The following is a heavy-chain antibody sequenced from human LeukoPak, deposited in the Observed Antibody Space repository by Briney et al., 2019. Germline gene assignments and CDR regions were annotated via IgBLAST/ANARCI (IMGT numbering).Heavy chain of an antibody. Sequence: PSETLSLTCTVSGGSISSGGYNWSWIRQHPGKGLEWIGYIYYSGSTYYNPSLKSRVTISVDTSKNQFSLKLSSVTAADTAVYYCALELGGFDYWGQGTLVTVSS. J-gene: IGHJ4*02. V-gene: IGHV4-31*03. CDR1: GGSISSGGYN. CDR3: ALELGGFDY. CDR2: IYYSGST. D-gene: IGHD1-26*01.